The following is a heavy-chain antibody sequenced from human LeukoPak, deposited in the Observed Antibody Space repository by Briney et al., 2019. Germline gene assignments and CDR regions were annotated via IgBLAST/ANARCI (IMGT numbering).Heavy chain of an antibody. Sequence: SETLSLTCTVSGGSISSSSYYWGWIRQPPGKGLEWIGSTYYSGSTYYNPSLMSRVTISVDTSKNQFSLKLNSVTAADTAVYYCARSLSLSGNTNWFDPWGQGTLVTVSS. D-gene: IGHD1-26*01. CDR2: TYYSGST. CDR3: ARSLSLSGNTNWFDP. CDR1: GGSISSSSYY. V-gene: IGHV4-39*01. J-gene: IGHJ5*02.